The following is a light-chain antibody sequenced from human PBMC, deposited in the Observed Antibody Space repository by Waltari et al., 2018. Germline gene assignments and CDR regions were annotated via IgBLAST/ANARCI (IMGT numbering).Light chain of an antibody. CDR3: QVWDSSTGV. Sequence: SYDLTQPLSVSVALGQTARIPCAGQNIGNKNVHWYQRKPGQAPVLVICRDSNRPSGIPERFSGSNSGNTATLTISRAQAGDEADYYCQVWDSSTGVFGGGTKLTVL. J-gene: IGLJ3*02. V-gene: IGLV3-9*01. CDR1: NIGNKN. CDR2: RDS.